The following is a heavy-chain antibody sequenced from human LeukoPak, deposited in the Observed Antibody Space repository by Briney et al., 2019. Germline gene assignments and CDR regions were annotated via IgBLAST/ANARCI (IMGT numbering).Heavy chain of an antibody. CDR2: IYYSGST. CDR3: ARAYSSSWYWYFDL. Sequence: GSLRLSCAASGFTFDDYAMHWVRQAPGKGLEWIGYIYYSGSTNYNPSLKSRVTISVDTSKNQFSLKLSSVTAADTAVYYCARAYSSSWYWYFDLWGRGTLVTVSS. CDR1: GFTFDDYA. D-gene: IGHD6-13*01. J-gene: IGHJ2*01. V-gene: IGHV4-59*01.